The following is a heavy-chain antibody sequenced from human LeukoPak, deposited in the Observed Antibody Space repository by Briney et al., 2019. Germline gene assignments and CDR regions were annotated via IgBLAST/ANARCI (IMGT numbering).Heavy chain of an antibody. CDR3: ARSQRGTGDY. CDR1: GFTFSTYS. V-gene: IGHV3-21*01. CDR2: ISSSSSYI. Sequence: GGSLRLSCAASGFTFSTYSMAWVRQAPGKGLEWVSSISSSSSYIYYADSVKGRFTISRDNAKNSLYLQMNSLRAEDTPVYYCARSQRGTGDYWGQGTLVTVSS. J-gene: IGHJ4*02. D-gene: IGHD2-8*02.